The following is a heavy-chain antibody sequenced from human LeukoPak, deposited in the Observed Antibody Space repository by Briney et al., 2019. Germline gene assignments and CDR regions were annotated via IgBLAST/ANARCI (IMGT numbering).Heavy chain of an antibody. D-gene: IGHD3-10*01. CDR1: GFTFSSYS. V-gene: IGHV3-21*01. J-gene: IGHJ4*02. CDR3: ARVAGSVTPTDFDY. Sequence: PGGSLRLSCAASGFTFSSYSMNWVRQAPGKGLEWVSSISSSSSYMYYADSVKGRFTTSRDNAKNSLYLQMNSLRAEDTAVYYCARVAGSVTPTDFDYWGQGTLVTVSS. CDR2: ISSSSSYM.